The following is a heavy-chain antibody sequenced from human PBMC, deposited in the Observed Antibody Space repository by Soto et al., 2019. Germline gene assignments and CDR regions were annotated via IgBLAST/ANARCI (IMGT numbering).Heavy chain of an antibody. CDR3: AREGGYCNGGGCRYFDY. V-gene: IGHV3-21*01. D-gene: IGHD2-15*01. CDR1: GFTFSTYS. J-gene: IGHJ4*02. Sequence: EVLLVESGGGLVKPGGSLRLSCAASGFTFSTYSMNWVRQAPGKGLEWVSSINTASYIYYADSVKGRFTISRDDAKNSLYMQMNRLRDEDTDVYYCAREGGYCNGGGCRYFDYWGKGTLVTVSS. CDR2: INTASYI.